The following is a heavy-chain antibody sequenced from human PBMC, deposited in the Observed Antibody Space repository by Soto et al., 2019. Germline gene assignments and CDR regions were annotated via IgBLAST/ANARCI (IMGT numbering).Heavy chain of an antibody. CDR2: IRSKANSYAT. CDR3: TRLAGSSSGDDY. Sequence: EVQLAESGGGLVQPGGSLKLSCAASGFTFSGSAMHWVRQASGKGLEWVGRIRSKANSYATAYAASVKGRFTISRDDSKNTAYLQMNSLKTEDTAVYYCTRLAGSSSGDDYWGQGTLVTVSS. V-gene: IGHV3-73*01. J-gene: IGHJ4*02. D-gene: IGHD6-6*01. CDR1: GFTFSGSA.